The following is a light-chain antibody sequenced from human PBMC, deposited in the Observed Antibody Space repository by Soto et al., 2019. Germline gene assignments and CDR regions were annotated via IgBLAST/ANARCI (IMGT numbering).Light chain of an antibody. CDR3: LLYYSSAHLV. J-gene: IGLJ3*02. V-gene: IGLV7-43*01. CDR1: TGPVTSGYY. Sequence: QAVVTQEPSLTVSPGGTVTLTCSSSTGPVTSGYYPNWFQQKPGQAPRSLIYSTSAKHSWTPARFSGSLLGDKAALTVSGVRPEDEADYYCLLYYSSAHLVFGGGTKLTVL. CDR2: STS.